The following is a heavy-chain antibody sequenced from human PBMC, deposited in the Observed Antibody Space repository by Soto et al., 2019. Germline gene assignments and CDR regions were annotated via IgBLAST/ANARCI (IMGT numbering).Heavy chain of an antibody. Sequence: EVQLVESGGGLVKPGGSLRLSCAASGFSFSNVWMGWVRQAPGKGLEWVGRIKSKTDGGTTDYAAPVKGRFTISRDDSKTTLYLQMNSLKTEDTAVYYCSFQESTTVTMFEYWGQGTLVTVSS. CDR3: SFQESTTVTMFEY. D-gene: IGHD4-17*01. V-gene: IGHV3-15*01. CDR1: GFSFSNVW. J-gene: IGHJ4*02. CDR2: IKSKTDGGTT.